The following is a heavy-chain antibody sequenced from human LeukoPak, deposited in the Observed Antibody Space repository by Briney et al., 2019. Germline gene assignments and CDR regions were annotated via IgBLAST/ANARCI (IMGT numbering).Heavy chain of an antibody. V-gene: IGHV3-7*01. Sequence: PGRSLRLSCLASGFTFSRHYMAWVRQAAGKGLEWVANIKQDGSETFYADSVKGRITISRDNAENSLYLQNTSLRVEDTAVYYWARESRLATGDDASDTWGQGTMVTVSS. CDR1: GFTFSRHY. CDR3: ARESRLATGDDASDT. D-gene: IGHD3-10*01. CDR2: IKQDGSET. J-gene: IGHJ3*02.